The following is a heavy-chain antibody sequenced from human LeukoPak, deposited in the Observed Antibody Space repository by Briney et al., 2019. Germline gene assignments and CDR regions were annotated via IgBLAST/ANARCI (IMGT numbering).Heavy chain of an antibody. Sequence: ASVKVSCKASGYTFTGYYMHWVRQAPGQRLQWMGCINTGNDNTKYSQKLQGRVTITRDTSASTAYMELSSLRSEDTAVYYCARDSSGYYRHFDYWGQGTLVTVSS. CDR2: INTGNDNT. CDR1: GYTFTGYY. V-gene: IGHV1-3*04. D-gene: IGHD3-22*01. J-gene: IGHJ4*02. CDR3: ARDSSGYYRHFDY.